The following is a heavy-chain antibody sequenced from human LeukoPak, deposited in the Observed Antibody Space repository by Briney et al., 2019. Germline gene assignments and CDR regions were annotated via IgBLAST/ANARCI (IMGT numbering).Heavy chain of an antibody. D-gene: IGHD3-16*02. J-gene: IGHJ4*02. V-gene: IGHV1-2*02. CDR2: INPNSGGT. CDR1: GYTFTGYY. Sequence: ASVKVSCKASGYTFTGYYMHWVRQAPGQGLEWMGWINPNSGGTNYAQKFQGRVTMTRDTSISTAYMELSRLRFDDTAVYYCARDWNYDYVWGSYRYFDYWGQGTLVTVSS. CDR3: ARDWNYDYVWGSYRYFDY.